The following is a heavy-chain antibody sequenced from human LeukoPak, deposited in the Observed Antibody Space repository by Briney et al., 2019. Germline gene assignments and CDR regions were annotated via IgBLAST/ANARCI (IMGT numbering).Heavy chain of an antibody. CDR1: GYTFTTYS. V-gene: IGHV1-18*01. CDR2: ISAYNGNT. D-gene: IGHD3-16*01. CDR3: ARATGTWGHDGFDI. Sequence: ASVKVSCKASGYTFTTYSISWVRQAPGQGLEWMGWISAYNGNTYYAQKFQGRVIMTTDTSTSTAYMELRSLRSDDTAVYYCARATGTWGHDGFDIWGQGTMVTVSS. J-gene: IGHJ3*02.